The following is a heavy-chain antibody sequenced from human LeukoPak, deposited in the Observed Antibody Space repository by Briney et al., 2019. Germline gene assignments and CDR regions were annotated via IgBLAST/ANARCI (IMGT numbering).Heavy chain of an antibody. Sequence: PGGSPRLSCAASGFTFSSYWMSWVRQAPGKGLEWVANIKQDGSEKYYVDSVKGRFTISRDNAKNSLYLQMNSLRAEDTAVYYCAREGGYYYGSGSHPGDYYYYYYMDVWGKGTTVTVSS. CDR2: IKQDGSEK. J-gene: IGHJ6*03. V-gene: IGHV3-7*01. CDR1: GFTFSSYW. D-gene: IGHD3-10*01. CDR3: AREGGYYYGSGSHPGDYYYYYYMDV.